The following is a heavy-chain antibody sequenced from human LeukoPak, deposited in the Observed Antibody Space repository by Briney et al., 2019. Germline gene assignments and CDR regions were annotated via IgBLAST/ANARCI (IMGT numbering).Heavy chain of an antibody. CDR1: GGSISSGGYS. V-gene: IGHV4-30-2*01. D-gene: IGHD2-2*01. J-gene: IGHJ4*02. CDR2: IYHSGST. Sequence: SQTLSLTCAVSGGSISSGGYSWSWIRQPPGKGLEWIGYIYHSGSTYYNPSLKSRVTISVDRSKNQFSLKLSPVTAADTAVYYCARGNVVVPAVDYWGQGTLVTVSS. CDR3: ARGNVVVPAVDY.